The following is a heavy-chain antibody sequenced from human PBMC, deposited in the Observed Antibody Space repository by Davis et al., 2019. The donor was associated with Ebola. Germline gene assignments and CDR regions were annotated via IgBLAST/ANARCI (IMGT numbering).Heavy chain of an antibody. J-gene: IGHJ4*02. CDR3: ARGVAVAGHQWNFDY. V-gene: IGHV6-1*01. CDR1: GDSVSGNSGA. CDR2: TYYTSKWYN. D-gene: IGHD6-19*01. Sequence: PSETLSLTCAISGDSVSGNSGAWNWIRQSPSRGLEWLGRTYYTSKWYNDYAVSVKSRITISPDTSKNQLSLQLDSVTPEDTAVYYCARGVAVAGHQWNFDYWGQGTLVTVSS.